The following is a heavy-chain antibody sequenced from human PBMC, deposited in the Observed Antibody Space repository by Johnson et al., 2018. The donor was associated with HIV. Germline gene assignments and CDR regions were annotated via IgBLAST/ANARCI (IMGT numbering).Heavy chain of an antibody. CDR2: IRYDGSNE. V-gene: IGHV3-30*02. CDR3: AREGEWLVPSLDI. CDR1: GFTFSSYG. J-gene: IGHJ3*02. Sequence: VQLVESGGGVVQPGRSLRLSCAASGFTFSSYGMHWVRQAPGKGMEWVAFIRYDGSNEYYTDSVQGRFTISRDNSKNTLYLQMNSLRAEDTAVYYCAREGEWLVPSLDIWGQGTMVTVSS. D-gene: IGHD6-19*01.